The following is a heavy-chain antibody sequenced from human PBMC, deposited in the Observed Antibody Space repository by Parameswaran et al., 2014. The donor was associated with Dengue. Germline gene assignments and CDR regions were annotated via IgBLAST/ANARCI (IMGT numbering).Heavy chain of an antibody. J-gene: IGHJ1*01. CDR2: IDHIGRT. CDR3: ARSWKTTVTTRGWFHH. V-gene: IGHV4-34*01. Sequence: VRQAPGKGLEWIGEIDHIGRTNYNPSLKSRLTISGDTSKNQLSLKLSSVTAADTAVYYCARSWKTTVTTRGWFHHWGQGTLVTVSS. D-gene: IGHD4-17*01.